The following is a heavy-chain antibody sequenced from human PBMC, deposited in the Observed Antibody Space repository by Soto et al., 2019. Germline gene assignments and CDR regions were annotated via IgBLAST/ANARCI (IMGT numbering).Heavy chain of an antibody. CDR3: ARCDDFWSGYYSRDFDY. V-gene: IGHV5-51*01. D-gene: IGHD3-3*01. J-gene: IGHJ4*02. CDR2: IYPGDSDT. Sequence: GESLKISCKGSGYSFTSYWIGWVRQMPGKGLEWMGIIYPGDSDTRYSPSFQGQVTISADKSISTAYLQWSSLKASDTAMYYCARCDDFWSGYYSRDFDYWGQGTLVTVSS. CDR1: GYSFTSYW.